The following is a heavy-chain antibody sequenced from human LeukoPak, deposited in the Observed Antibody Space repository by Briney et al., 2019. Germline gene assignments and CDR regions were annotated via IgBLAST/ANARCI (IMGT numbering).Heavy chain of an antibody. Sequence: SETLSLTCAVSGYSISSGYYWGWIRQPPGKGLEWVGSIYHSGSTYYNPSLKSRVTISVDTSKNQFSLKLSSVTAADTAVYYCARDLGLRRSDYWGQGTLVTVSS. CDR1: GYSISSGYY. D-gene: IGHD5-12*01. J-gene: IGHJ4*02. V-gene: IGHV4-38-2*02. CDR3: ARDLGLRRSDY. CDR2: IYHSGST.